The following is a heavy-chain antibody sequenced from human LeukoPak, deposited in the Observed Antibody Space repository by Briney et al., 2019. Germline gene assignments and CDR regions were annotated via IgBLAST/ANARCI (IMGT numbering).Heavy chain of an antibody. J-gene: IGHJ4*02. Sequence: GGSLRLSCAASGFTFSSAWMTWVRQTPGKGLEWVGRIKQISNGGTTDYAAPVKDRFTISRDDSINTLYLQMNSLKTEDTAVYYCATGFSATSHDGYWGQGTLVTVSS. CDR1: GFTFSSAW. V-gene: IGHV3-15*01. CDR3: ATGFSATSHDGY. D-gene: IGHD1-26*01. CDR2: IKQISNGGTT.